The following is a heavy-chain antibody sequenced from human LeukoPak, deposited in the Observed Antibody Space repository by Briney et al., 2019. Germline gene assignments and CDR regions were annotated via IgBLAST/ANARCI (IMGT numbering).Heavy chain of an antibody. CDR1: GYSISSGYF. V-gene: IGHV4-38-2*02. CDR3: ARGRTGGWYRGASYYYYMDV. D-gene: IGHD6-19*01. J-gene: IGHJ6*03. Sequence: PSETLSLTCTVSGYSISSGYFWGWIRQPPGKGLEWIGTIYNSGSTYYNASLESRVTISVDTSKNQFSLKLSSVTAADTAVYYCARGRTGGWYRGASYYYYMDVWGKGTTVTVSS. CDR2: IYNSGST.